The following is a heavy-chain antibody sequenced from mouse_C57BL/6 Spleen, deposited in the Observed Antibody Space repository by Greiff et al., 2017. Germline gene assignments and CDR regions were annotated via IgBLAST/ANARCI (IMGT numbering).Heavy chain of an antibody. CDR1: GYTFTDYY. CDR3: ASYYVDYAMDY. V-gene: IGHV1-19*01. D-gene: IGHD1-1*01. CDR2: INPYNGGT. J-gene: IGHJ4*01. Sequence: VQLQQSGPVLVKPGASVKMSCKASGYTFTDYYMNWVKQSHGKSLEWIGVINPYNGGTSYNQKFKGKATLTVDKSSSTAYMELNSLTSEDSAVYYCASYYVDYAMDYWGQGTSVTVSS.